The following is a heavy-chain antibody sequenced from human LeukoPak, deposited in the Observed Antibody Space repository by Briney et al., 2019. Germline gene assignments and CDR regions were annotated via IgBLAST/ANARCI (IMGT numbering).Heavy chain of an antibody. Sequence: ASVKVSCKAPGYTFTNYYLHWVRQAPGQGLEWMAMINPSGGSTTYAQKFQGRVTMTRDTSTSTVYMELSSLRYEDTAVYYCARAMVRGLSNPFDSWGQGTLVTVSS. V-gene: IGHV1-46*01. CDR1: GYTFTNYY. CDR3: ARAMVRGLSNPFDS. CDR2: INPSGGST. D-gene: IGHD3-10*01. J-gene: IGHJ4*02.